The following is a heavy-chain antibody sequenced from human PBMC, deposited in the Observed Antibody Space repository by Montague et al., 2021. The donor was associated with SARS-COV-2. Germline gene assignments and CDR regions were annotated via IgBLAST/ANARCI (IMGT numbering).Heavy chain of an antibody. CDR3: ARTSASSDY. V-gene: IGHV6-1*01. CDR2: N. Sequence: NNYAVSVKSRITINPDTSKNQISLQLNSVPPEDTAVYYCARTSASSDYWGQGTLGTVSS. J-gene: IGHJ4*02. D-gene: IGHD1-26*01.